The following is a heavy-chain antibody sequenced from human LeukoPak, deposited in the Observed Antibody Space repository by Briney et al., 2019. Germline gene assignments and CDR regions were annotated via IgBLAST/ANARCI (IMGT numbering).Heavy chain of an antibody. CDR3: AREDEGGRGYIIDY. Sequence: PSETLSLTCTVSGGSISSYYWSWIRQPPGKGLEWIGYIYYSGSTNYNPSLKSRVTISVDTSKNQFSLKLSSVTAADTAVYYCAREDEGGRGYIIDYWGQGTLVTVSS. CDR2: IYYSGST. D-gene: IGHD3-22*01. J-gene: IGHJ4*02. V-gene: IGHV4-59*01. CDR1: GGSISSYY.